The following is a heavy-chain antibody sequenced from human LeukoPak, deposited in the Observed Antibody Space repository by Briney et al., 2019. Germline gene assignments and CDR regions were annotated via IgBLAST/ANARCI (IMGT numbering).Heavy chain of an antibody. CDR3: AREGVGFRPLDY. D-gene: IGHD3-10*01. CDR2: FSTSGST. J-gene: IGHJ4*02. CDR1: GGSISSCY. Sequence: SETLSLTCTVSGGSISSCYWSWIRQPAGKGLEWIGRFSTSGSTNYNPSLKSRVTMSVDTSKNQFSLRLSSVTAADTAVYYCAREGVGFRPLDYWGQGTLVTVSS. V-gene: IGHV4-4*07.